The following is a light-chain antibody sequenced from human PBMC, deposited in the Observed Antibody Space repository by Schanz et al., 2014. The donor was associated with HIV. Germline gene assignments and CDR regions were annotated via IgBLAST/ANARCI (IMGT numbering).Light chain of an antibody. J-gene: IGLJ3*02. CDR3: ASYTMSNTWI. V-gene: IGLV1-44*01. Sequence: QSVLTQPPSASGTPGQRVTISCSGSSSNIGSNTVNWYQQLPGTAPKLLIYTNNQRPSGVPDRFSGSKSGTSASLAISGLQSEDEADYYCASYTMSNTWIFGGGTQLTVL. CDR2: TNN. CDR1: SSNIGSNT.